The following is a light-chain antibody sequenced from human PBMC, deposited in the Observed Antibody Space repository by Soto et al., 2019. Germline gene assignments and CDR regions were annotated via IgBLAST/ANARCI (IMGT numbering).Light chain of an antibody. CDR1: QSVSSSY. V-gene: IGKV3-20*01. CDR3: QQYRSSPLIT. Sequence: EIVLTQSPGTLSLSPGERATLSCRASQSVSSSYLAWYQQKPGQAPRLLIYGASSRATGIPDRFSGSGSGPDFTLTISSLEPEDFAVYYCQQYRSSPLITFGQGTRLEMK. CDR2: GAS. J-gene: IGKJ5*01.